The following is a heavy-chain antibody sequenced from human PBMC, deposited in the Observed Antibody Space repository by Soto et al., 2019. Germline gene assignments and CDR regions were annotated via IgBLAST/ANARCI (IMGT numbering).Heavy chain of an antibody. Sequence: EVQLVESGGGLVQPGGSLILSCAASGFTFSNYWMVWVRQAPRKGLVWVSRIIGDGLYTTYADSVKGRFTISRDNAKNTVYLQMNSLRVEEKAVYYCARVILGSGSANDHWGQGTLVTVSS. J-gene: IGHJ4*02. CDR3: ARVILGSGSANDH. V-gene: IGHV3-74*03. CDR1: GFTFSNYW. D-gene: IGHD3-10*01. CDR2: IIGDGLYT.